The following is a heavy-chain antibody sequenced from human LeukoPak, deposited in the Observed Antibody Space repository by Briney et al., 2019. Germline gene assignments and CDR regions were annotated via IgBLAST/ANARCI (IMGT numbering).Heavy chain of an antibody. D-gene: IGHD3-3*01. J-gene: IGHJ4*02. CDR2: VYYSGST. Sequence: SETLSPTCTVSGGSVRSGSYYWSWIRQPPGKGLEWIGYVYYSGSTNYNPSLKSRVTISVDTSKNQFSLKLSSVTAADTAVYYCARVLLDYDFWSGYSSLFDYWGQGTLVTVSS. V-gene: IGHV4-61*01. CDR1: GGSVRSGSYY. CDR3: ARVLLDYDFWSGYSSLFDY.